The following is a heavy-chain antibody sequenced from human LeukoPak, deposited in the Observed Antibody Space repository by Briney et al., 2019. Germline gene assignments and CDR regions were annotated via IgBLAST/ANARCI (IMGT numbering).Heavy chain of an antibody. CDR2: VSSSGSFT. J-gene: IGHJ6*03. V-gene: IGHV3-21*01. CDR3: ARDTYNCWSDHNYYHMDV. CDR1: GFTFSSYN. Sequence: PGGSLRLSCAGSGFTFSSYNINWVRQAPGKGLEWVSSVSSSGSFTYHADSVKGRFTISRDNANNSVDLQMDSLSAEDTAVYYCARDTYNCWSDHNYYHMDVWGKGTKVTVSS. D-gene: IGHD3-3*01.